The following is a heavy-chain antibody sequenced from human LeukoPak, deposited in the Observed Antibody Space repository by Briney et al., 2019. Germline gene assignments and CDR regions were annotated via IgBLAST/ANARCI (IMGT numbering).Heavy chain of an antibody. Sequence: ASVKVSCKASGYTFTSYDINWVRQATGQGLEWMGWMNPNSGNTGYAQKFQGRVTMTEDTSTDTAYMELSSLRSEDTAVYYCATVHGSGSYEGLGYWGQGTLVTVSS. J-gene: IGHJ4*02. CDR3: ATVHGSGSYEGLGY. CDR1: GYTFTSYD. D-gene: IGHD3-10*01. V-gene: IGHV1-8*01. CDR2: MNPNSGNT.